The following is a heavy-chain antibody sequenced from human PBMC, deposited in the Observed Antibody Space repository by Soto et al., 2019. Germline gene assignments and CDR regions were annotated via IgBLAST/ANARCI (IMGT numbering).Heavy chain of an antibody. CDR2: ISSSSSYL. D-gene: IGHD2-21*02. J-gene: IGHJ6*02. CDR3: ARDRTATTYYYGMDV. V-gene: IGHV3-21*01. Sequence: EVQLVESGGGLVKPGGSLRLSGAASGFTFSSYSMNWVRQAPGKRLEWVSSISSSSSYLYNADSVKGRFTISRDNAKNSLYLQMNSLRAEDTAEYYCARDRTATTYYYGMDVWGQGTTVTVSS. CDR1: GFTFSSYS.